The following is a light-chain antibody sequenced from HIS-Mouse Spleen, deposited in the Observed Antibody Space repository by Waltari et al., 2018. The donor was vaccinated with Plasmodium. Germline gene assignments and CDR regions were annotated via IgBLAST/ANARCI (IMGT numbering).Light chain of an antibody. Sequence: QSALPPPASVSGSPGQPITIPCPGTSSDVGGYNFAPWYQQPPGKAPKLMIYDVSNRPSGVSNRFSGSKSGNTASLTISALQAEDEADYYCSSYTSSSTLVFGGGTKLTVL. CDR3: SSYTSSSTLV. CDR1: SSDVGGYNF. J-gene: IGLJ2*01. V-gene: IGLV2-14*03. CDR2: DVS.